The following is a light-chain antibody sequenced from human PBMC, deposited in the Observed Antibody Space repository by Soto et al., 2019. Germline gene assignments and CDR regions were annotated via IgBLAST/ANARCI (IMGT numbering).Light chain of an antibody. V-gene: IGKV3-20*01. CDR3: QQYGSSPHT. J-gene: IGKJ2*01. CDR1: QSVSSSY. CDR2: GAS. Sequence: EIVLTQSPGTLSLSPGERATLSCRASQSVSSSYLAWYQQKPGQAPRLLIYGASSRATGIPDRFSGSGSGTDFSFTISRLEPEDFAVYYCQQYGSSPHTFGQGTKLEI.